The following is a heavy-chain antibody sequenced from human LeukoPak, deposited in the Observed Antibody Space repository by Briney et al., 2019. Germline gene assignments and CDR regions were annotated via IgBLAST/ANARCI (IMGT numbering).Heavy chain of an antibody. V-gene: IGHV3-53*01. CDR2: IYSGGST. Sequence: PGGSLRLSCAASGFTVSSNYMSWVRQAPGKGLEWVSVIYSGGSTYYADSVKGRFTISRDNSKNTLYLQMNSLRAEDTAVYYCARVGYSGSYEGAFDIWGQGTMITVSS. D-gene: IGHD1-26*01. J-gene: IGHJ3*02. CDR3: ARVGYSGSYEGAFDI. CDR1: GFTVSSNY.